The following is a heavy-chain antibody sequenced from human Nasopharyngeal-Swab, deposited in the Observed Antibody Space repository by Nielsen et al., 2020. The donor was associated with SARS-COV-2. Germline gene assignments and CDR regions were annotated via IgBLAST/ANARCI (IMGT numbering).Heavy chain of an antibody. J-gene: IGHJ4*02. Sequence: GESLKISCAASGFTFSGYGMSWVRQAPGKGLEWVSGISDGGRSTYYADSVKGRFTVSRDNSKNILYLQMNSLRVEDTGLYYCAKGNNWNSFDFWGQGTLVTVSP. CDR1: GFTFSGYG. V-gene: IGHV3-23*01. D-gene: IGHD5-24*01. CDR3: AKGNNWNSFDF. CDR2: ISDGGRST.